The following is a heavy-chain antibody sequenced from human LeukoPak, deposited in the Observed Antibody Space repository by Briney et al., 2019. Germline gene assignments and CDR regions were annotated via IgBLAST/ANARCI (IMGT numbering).Heavy chain of an antibody. CDR2: ISSSSSYI. J-gene: IGHJ4*02. CDR3: ARADNYYYGSGSPYYFDY. Sequence: GGSLRLSCAASGFTFSGYSMNWVRQAPGKGLEWVSSISSSSSYIYYADSVKGRFTISRDNAKNSLYLQMNSLRAEDTAVYYCARADNYYYGSGSPYYFDYWGQGTLVTVSS. CDR1: GFTFSGYS. D-gene: IGHD3-10*01. V-gene: IGHV3-21*01.